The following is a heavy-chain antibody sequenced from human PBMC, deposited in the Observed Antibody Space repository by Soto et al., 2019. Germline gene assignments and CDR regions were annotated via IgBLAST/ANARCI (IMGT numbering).Heavy chain of an antibody. CDR3: APHYPDSSGYFDH. V-gene: IGHV1-2*02. J-gene: IGHJ4*02. Sequence: VKVSCKASGYIFTGNYIHWVRQSPGQGLEYMGWINPNNGATNYAQNFQGRVTMTWDTSISTAYMEVRRLRSDDTAVYYCAPHYPDSSGYFDHWGQGTLVTVSS. D-gene: IGHD3-22*01. CDR1: GYIFTGNY. CDR2: INPNNGAT.